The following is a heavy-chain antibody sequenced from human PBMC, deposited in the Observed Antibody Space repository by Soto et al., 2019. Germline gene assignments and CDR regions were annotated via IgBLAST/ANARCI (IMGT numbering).Heavy chain of an antibody. Sequence: QVQLVESGGGVVQPGRSLRLSCAASGFTFSSYAMHWVRQAPGKGLEWVAVISYDGSNKYYADSVKGRFTISRDNSKNTLYLQMNSLRAEDTDVYYCARGREVVAATPVLYYYYYGMYVWGQGTTVTVSS. CDR1: GFTFSSYA. J-gene: IGHJ6*02. D-gene: IGHD2-15*01. CDR2: ISYDGSNK. V-gene: IGHV3-30-3*01. CDR3: ARGREVVAATPVLYYYYYGMYV.